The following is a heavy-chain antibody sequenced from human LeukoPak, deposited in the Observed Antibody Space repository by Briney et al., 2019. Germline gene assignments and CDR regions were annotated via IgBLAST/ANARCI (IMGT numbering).Heavy chain of an antibody. CDR3: ARGTGVYYYYYGMDV. J-gene: IGHJ6*02. D-gene: IGHD2-8*02. V-gene: IGHV4-59*01. Sequence: SETLSLTCTVSGGSISGYYWSWIRQPPGKGLEWIGYIYSSGTTNYNPSLKSRVTISVDTSKNQFSLKLSSVTAADTAVYYCARGTGVYYYYYGMDVWGQGTTVTVSS. CDR2: IYSSGTT. CDR1: GGSISGYY.